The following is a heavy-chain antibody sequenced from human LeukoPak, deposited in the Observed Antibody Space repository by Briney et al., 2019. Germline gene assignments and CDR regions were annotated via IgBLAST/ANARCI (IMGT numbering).Heavy chain of an antibody. V-gene: IGHV3-74*01. CDR3: ARGPMYYYDSSGPFGY. CDR2: NNSDGSRT. Sequence: GGSLRLPCAASGFTYSSYWMHCVRHARGKGLVWVSRNNSDGSRTSYADSVKGRFAISRDNDKNTLYLQMNSLRAEDTAVYYCARGPMYYYDSSGPFGYWGQGTLVTVSS. J-gene: IGHJ4*02. D-gene: IGHD3-22*01. CDR1: GFTYSSYW.